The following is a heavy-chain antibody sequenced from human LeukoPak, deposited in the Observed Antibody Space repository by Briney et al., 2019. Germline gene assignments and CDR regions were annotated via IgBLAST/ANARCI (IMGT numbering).Heavy chain of an antibody. CDR3: ARGRRWGTAMVLGYYYYMDV. CDR1: GGSISSSSYY. Sequence: SETLSLTCTVSGGSISSSSYYWGWIRQPPGKGLEWIGSIYYSGSTYYNPSLKSRVTISVDTSKNQFSLKLSSVTAADTAVYYCARGRRWGTAMVLGYYYYMDVWGKGTTVTVSS. V-gene: IGHV4-39*07. D-gene: IGHD5-18*01. J-gene: IGHJ6*03. CDR2: IYYSGST.